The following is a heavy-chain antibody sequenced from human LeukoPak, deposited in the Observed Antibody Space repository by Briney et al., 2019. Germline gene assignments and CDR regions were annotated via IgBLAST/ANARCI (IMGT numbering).Heavy chain of an antibody. V-gene: IGHV3-9*01. CDR3: AKDSSSSRGVFQH. J-gene: IGHJ1*01. D-gene: IGHD6-13*01. CDR1: GFTFSSYE. CDR2: ISWNSGSI. Sequence: GGSLRLSCAASGFTFSSYEMNWVRQAPGKGLEWVSGISWNSGSIGYADSVKGRFTISRDNAKSSLYLQMNSLRAEDTALYYCAKDSSSSRGVFQHWGQGTLVTVSS.